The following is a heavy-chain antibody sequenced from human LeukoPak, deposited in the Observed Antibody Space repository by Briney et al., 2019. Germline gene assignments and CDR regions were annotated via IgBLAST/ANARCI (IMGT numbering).Heavy chain of an antibody. CDR2: VYYSGST. Sequence: ASETLSLTCTISGDFITAYYWSWLRQAPGRGLEWIGYVYYSGSTEYNPSLRTRVTISLDMSKHHFSLNLTSVTAADTAVYYCATNTGTVFDNWGQGALVTVSS. V-gene: IGHV4-59*01. J-gene: IGHJ4*02. D-gene: IGHD7-27*01. CDR3: ATNTGTVFDN. CDR1: GDFITAYY.